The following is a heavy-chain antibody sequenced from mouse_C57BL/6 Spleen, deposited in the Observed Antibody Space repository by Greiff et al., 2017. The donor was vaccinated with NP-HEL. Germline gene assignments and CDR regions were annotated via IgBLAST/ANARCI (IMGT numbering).Heavy chain of an antibody. CDR3: ARDIHYYGSSLYWYFDV. D-gene: IGHD1-1*01. CDR1: GFTFSDYG. Sequence: EVKVEESGGGLVKPGGSLKLSCAASGFTFSDYGMHWVRQAPEKGLEWVAYISSGSSTIYYADTVKGRFTISRDNAKNTLFLQMTSLRSEDTAMYYCARDIHYYGSSLYWYFDVWGTGTTVTVSS. V-gene: IGHV5-17*01. CDR2: ISSGSSTI. J-gene: IGHJ1*03.